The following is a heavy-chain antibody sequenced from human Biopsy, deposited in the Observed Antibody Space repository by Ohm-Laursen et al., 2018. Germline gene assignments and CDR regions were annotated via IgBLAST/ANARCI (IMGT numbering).Heavy chain of an antibody. D-gene: IGHD5-24*01. CDR3: ARDVEGFYSYAMDV. V-gene: IGHV3-11*01. CDR2: ITSGGSTT. Sequence: GSLTLSRTASGFTFSDYYMSRIRQAPGTGMERVSYITSGGSTTDYADSVKGRFTISRDNAKSSLFLQMNSLRAEDTAVYYCARDVEGFYSYAMDVWGQGTTVTVSS. J-gene: IGHJ6*02. CDR1: GFTFSDYY.